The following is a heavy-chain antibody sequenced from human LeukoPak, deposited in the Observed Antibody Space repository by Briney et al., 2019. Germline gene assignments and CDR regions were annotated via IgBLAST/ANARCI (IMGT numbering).Heavy chain of an antibody. Sequence: PGGSLRLSCVVSGFTFSTYSMNWVRQAPGKGLEWVSSISGSSNYIYYADSVKGRFTISRDNAKNSLYLQMNSLRAEDTAVYYCARGGIQLWFPQGFDPWGQGTLVTVSS. CDR2: ISGSSNYI. J-gene: IGHJ5*02. CDR1: GFTFSTYS. CDR3: ARGGIQLWFPQGFDP. D-gene: IGHD5-18*01. V-gene: IGHV3-21*06.